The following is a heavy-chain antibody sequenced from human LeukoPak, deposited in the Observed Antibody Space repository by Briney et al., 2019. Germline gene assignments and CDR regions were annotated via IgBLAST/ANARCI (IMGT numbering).Heavy chain of an antibody. CDR2: ISSSSSTI. J-gene: IGHJ1*01. V-gene: IGHV3-48*04. CDR3: ARDILTGSQSRFQH. D-gene: IGHD3-9*01. Sequence: GGSLRLSCAASGFTFSSYSMTWVRQAPRKGLEWVSYISSSSSTIYYADSVKGRFTISRDNAKNSLYLQMNSLRAEDTAVYYCARDILTGSQSRFQHWGQGTLVTVSS. CDR1: GFTFSSYS.